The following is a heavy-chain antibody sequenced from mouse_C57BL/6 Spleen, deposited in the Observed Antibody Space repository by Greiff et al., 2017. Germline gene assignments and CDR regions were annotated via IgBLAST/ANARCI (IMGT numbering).Heavy chain of an antibody. CDR2: IDPSDSYT. J-gene: IGHJ3*01. V-gene: IGHV1-59*01. CDR3: ARGDSSSWFAY. CDR1: GYTFTSYW. D-gene: IGHD3-2*02. Sequence: QVQLQQPGAELVRPGTSVKLSCKASGYTFTSYWMHWVKQRPGQGLEWIGVIDPSDSYTNYNQKFKGKATLTVDTSYSTAYMQRSSMTSEDSAVYYGARGDSSSWFAYWGQGTLVTVSA.